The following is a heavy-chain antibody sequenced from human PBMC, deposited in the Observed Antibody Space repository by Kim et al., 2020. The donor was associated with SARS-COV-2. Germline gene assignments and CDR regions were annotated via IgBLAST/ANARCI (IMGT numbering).Heavy chain of an antibody. D-gene: IGHD5-18*01. Sequence: GGSLRLSCAASGFTFSSYWMSWVRQAPGKGLEWVANIKQDGSEKYYVDSVKGRFTISRDNAKNSLYLQMNSLRAEDTAVYYCVAAMVHYYFDYWGQGTLVTVSS. V-gene: IGHV3-7*03. CDR1: GFTFSSYW. CDR2: IKQDGSEK. J-gene: IGHJ4*02. CDR3: VAAMVHYYFDY.